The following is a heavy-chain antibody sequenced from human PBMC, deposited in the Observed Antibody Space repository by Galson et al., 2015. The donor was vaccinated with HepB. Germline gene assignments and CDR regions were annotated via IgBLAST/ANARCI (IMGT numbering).Heavy chain of an antibody. J-gene: IGHJ4*02. Sequence: SLRLSCAASGFPFNSHGMRWVRQAPGKGLEWVAGIWYDGSNSDYVDSAKGRFLISRDNSKNTVNQEMNSLRAEDTAVYYCARSTSSGPPFGYWGQGTLVVVSS. CDR3: ARSTSSGPPFGY. V-gene: IGHV3-33*08. CDR2: IWYDGSNS. CDR1: GFPFNSHG. D-gene: IGHD6-19*01.